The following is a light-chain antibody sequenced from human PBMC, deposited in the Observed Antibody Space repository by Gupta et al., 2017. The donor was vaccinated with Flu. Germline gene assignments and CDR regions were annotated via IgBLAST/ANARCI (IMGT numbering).Light chain of an antibody. CDR3: SSYTSSSTVV. J-gene: IGLJ2*01. CDR2: EVS. Sequence: QSALTQTASVSGFPRKSITISCTGTSSDVGGYNYVSWYQQHPGKAPKLMIYEVSNRPSGVSNRFSGTKSGNTASMTISGLQAEDEDDYYCSSYTSSSTVVFGGGTKLTVL. V-gene: IGLV2-14*01. CDR1: SSDVGGYNY.